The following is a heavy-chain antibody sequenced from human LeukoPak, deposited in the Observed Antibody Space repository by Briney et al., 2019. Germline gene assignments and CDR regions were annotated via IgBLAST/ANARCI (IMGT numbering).Heavy chain of an antibody. CDR1: GFTFNTYA. D-gene: IGHD1-26*01. V-gene: IGHV3-23*01. CDR2: ISGGGDGT. CDR3: AKARWSGSFFFDF. Sequence: TGGSLRLSCAASGFTFNTYAMSWVRQAPGKGLEWVSAISGGGDGTYYADSVKGRFTISRDNSKNTLYLQMNSLRAEDTAVYFCAKARWSGSFFFDFWGQGTLVTVSS. J-gene: IGHJ4*02.